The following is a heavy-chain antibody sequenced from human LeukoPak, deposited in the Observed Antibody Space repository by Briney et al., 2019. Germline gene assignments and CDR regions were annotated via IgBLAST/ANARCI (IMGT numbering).Heavy chain of an antibody. CDR1: GYTFTSYY. CDR2: IIPIFGTA. D-gene: IGHD3-3*01. Sequence: SVKVSCKASGYTFTSYYMHWVRQAPGQGLEWMGGIIPIFGTANYAQKFQGRVTITTDESTSTAYMELSSLRSEDTAVYYCARGELRFLEWLAFDYWGQGTLVTVSS. J-gene: IGHJ4*02. V-gene: IGHV1-69*05. CDR3: ARGELRFLEWLAFDY.